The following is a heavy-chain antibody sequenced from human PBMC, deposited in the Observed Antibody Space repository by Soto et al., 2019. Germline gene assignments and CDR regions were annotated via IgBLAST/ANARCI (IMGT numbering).Heavy chain of an antibody. J-gene: IGHJ5*02. D-gene: IGHD6-6*01. CDR2: INHSGST. Sequence: QVQLQQWGAGLLKPSETLSLTCAVYGGSFSGYYWSWIRQPPGKGLEWIGEINHSGSTNYNPSLKSRVTISVDTSKNQFSLKLSSVTAADTAVYYCARGRGRSGSSSSFWFDPWGQGTLVTVSS. CDR1: GGSFSGYY. V-gene: IGHV4-34*01. CDR3: ARGRGRSGSSSSFWFDP.